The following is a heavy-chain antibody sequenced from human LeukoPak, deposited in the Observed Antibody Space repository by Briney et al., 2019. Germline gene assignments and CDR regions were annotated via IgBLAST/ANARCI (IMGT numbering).Heavy chain of an antibody. J-gene: IGHJ4*02. CDR2: IYYSGST. Sequence: SQTLSLTCTVSGGSISSGYYYWSWIRQPPWKGLEWIGFIYYSGSTYYNPSLKSRVTISVDTSKNQFSLKLSSVTAADTAVYYCARDGRIVGALDYWGQGTLVTVSS. V-gene: IGHV4-30-4*08. D-gene: IGHD1-26*01. CDR1: GGSISSGYYY. CDR3: ARDGRIVGALDY.